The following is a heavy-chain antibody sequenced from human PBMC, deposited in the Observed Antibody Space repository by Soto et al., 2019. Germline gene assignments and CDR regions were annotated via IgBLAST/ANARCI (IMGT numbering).Heavy chain of an antibody. CDR1: GYTFTSYD. V-gene: IGHV1-8*01. CDR3: AIFWSGYYYFDY. D-gene: IGHD3-3*01. Sequence: ASVKVSCKASGYTFTSYDINWVRQATGQGLEWMGWMNPNSGNTGYAQKFQGRVTMTRNTSISTAYMELSSLRSEDTAVYYCAIFWSGYYYFDYWGQGTLVTVSS. CDR2: MNPNSGNT. J-gene: IGHJ4*02.